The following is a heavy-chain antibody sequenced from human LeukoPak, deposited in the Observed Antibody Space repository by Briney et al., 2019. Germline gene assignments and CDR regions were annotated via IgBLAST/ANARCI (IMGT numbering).Heavy chain of an antibody. CDR1: GGSISSSSFY. CDR3: ARSGYNWFDP. J-gene: IGHJ5*02. V-gene: IGHV4-39*01. Sequence: SETLSLTCTVSGGSISSSSFYWGWIRQPPGKGLEWIGSIYYSGSTYYNPSLKSRVTTSVDTSKNQFSLKLSSVTAADTAVYYCARSGYNWFDPWGQGTLVTVSS. CDR2: IYYSGST.